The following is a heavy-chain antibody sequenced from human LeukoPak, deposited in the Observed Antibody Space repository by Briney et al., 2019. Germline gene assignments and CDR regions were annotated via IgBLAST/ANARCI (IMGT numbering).Heavy chain of an antibody. V-gene: IGHV3-23*01. J-gene: IGHJ4*02. D-gene: IGHD6-13*01. Sequence: GGSLRLSCAASGSTFSTYAMSWVRQAPGKGLEWVSTISGNGVSTYYANSAKGRFTISRDNSKNTLWLQMNSLRAEDTALYYCAKPQYGSSWYYFDYWGQGTLVTVSS. CDR3: AKPQYGSSWYYFDY. CDR1: GSTFSTYA. CDR2: ISGNGVST.